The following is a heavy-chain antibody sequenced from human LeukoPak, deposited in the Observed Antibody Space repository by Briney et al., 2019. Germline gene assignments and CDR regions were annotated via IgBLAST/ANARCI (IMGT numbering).Heavy chain of an antibody. CDR1: GFTFSSYA. V-gene: IGHV3-23*01. J-gene: IGHJ4*02. CDR2: ISGSGGST. D-gene: IGHD6-13*01. CDR3: AKARSWSNYFDY. Sequence: GGSLRLSCAASGFTFSSYAMSWVRQAPGKGLEWVSAISGSGGSTYYADSVKGRFTIYRDTSKNTLYLQMNSLRAEDTAVYYCAKARSWSNYFDYWGQGTLVTVSS.